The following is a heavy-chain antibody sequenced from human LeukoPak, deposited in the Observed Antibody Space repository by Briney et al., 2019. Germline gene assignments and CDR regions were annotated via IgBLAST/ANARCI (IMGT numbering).Heavy chain of an antibody. CDR1: GGSISNGNYY. Sequence: PSETLSLTCTVSGGSISNGNYYWIWIRQPPGKGLEWIGSVYYSGSTYYNPSLKSRVTISVDTSKNQYSLKLSSVTAADTAVYYCARLAYDFWSGSNPDWFDPWGQGTLVTVSS. CDR2: VYYSGST. CDR3: ARLAYDFWSGSNPDWFDP. V-gene: IGHV4-39*01. D-gene: IGHD3-3*01. J-gene: IGHJ5*02.